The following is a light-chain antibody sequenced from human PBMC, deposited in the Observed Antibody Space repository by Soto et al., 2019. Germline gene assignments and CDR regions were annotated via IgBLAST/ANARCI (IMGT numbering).Light chain of an antibody. Sequence: QPVLTQSPTASASLGASVKLTCTLSSGHSSYAIAWHQQQPEKGPRYLMKLNSDGSHSKGDGIPDRFSGSSSGAERYLTISSLQSEDGADYYCQTWGTGSWVFGGGTKLTVL. CDR1: SGHSSYA. CDR3: QTWGTGSWV. J-gene: IGLJ3*02. CDR2: LNSDGSH. V-gene: IGLV4-69*01.